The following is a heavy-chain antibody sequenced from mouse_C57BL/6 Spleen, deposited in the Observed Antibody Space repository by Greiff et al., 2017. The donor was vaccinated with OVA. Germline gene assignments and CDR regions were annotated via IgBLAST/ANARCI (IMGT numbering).Heavy chain of an antibody. CDR3: ARGYYGSSPYYFDY. J-gene: IGHJ2*01. CDR2: INYDGSST. V-gene: IGHV5-16*01. Sequence: EVKVVESEGGLVQPGSSMKLSCTASGFTFSDYYMAWVRQVPEKGLEWVANINYDGSSTYYLDSLKSRFIISRDNAKNILYLQMSSLKSEDTATYYCARGYYGSSPYYFDYWGQGTTLTVSS. CDR1: GFTFSDYY. D-gene: IGHD1-1*01.